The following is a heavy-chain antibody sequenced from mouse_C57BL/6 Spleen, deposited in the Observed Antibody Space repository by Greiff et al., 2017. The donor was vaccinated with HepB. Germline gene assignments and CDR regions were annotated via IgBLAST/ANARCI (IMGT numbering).Heavy chain of an antibody. V-gene: IGHV1-15*01. CDR1: GYTFTDYE. CDR3: TKGYSNYLYYFDY. D-gene: IGHD2-5*01. CDR2: IDPETGGT. J-gene: IGHJ2*01. Sequence: LQESGAELVRPGASVTLSCKASGYTFTDYEMHWVKQTPVHGLEWIGAIDPETGGTAYNQKFKGKAILTADKSSSTAYMELRSLTSEDSAVYYCTKGYSNYLYYFDYWGQGTTLTVSS.